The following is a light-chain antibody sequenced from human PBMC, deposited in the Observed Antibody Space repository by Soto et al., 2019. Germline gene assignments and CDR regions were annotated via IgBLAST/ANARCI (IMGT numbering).Light chain of an antibody. Sequence: QSALTQPASVSGSPGQSITISCTGTSSDVGGCKYVSWYQQHPGKAPKLMIFDVSNRPSGVSNRFFGSKSGNTASLTISGLQAEDEADYYCSSYKGSSTWVFGGGTKLTVL. CDR3: SSYKGSSTWV. V-gene: IGLV2-14*03. J-gene: IGLJ3*02. CDR2: DVS. CDR1: SSDVGGCKY.